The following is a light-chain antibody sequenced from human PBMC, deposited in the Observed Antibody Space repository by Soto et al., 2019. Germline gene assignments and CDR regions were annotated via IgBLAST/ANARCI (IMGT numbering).Light chain of an antibody. CDR3: QQRSNWPPLT. V-gene: IGKV3-11*01. J-gene: IGKJ4*01. CDR1: QSLNYY. Sequence: EIVLTQSPATLSLSPGDRATLSCRASQSLNYYLAWYQQKPGQAPRLLIYDASNRATGTPARFSGSGSGTDFTLTISSLEPEDFAVYYCQQRSNWPPLTFGGGTKVEMK. CDR2: DAS.